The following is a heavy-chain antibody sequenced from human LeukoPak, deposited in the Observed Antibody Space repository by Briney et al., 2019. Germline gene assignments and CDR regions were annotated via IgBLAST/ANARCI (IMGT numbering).Heavy chain of an antibody. Sequence: SVKVSCKASGGTFSSYAISWVRQAPGQGLEWMGGIIPIFGTANYAQKFQGRVTITTDESTSTAYMELSSLRSEDTAVYYCAKDKAVAGWNFDYWGQGTLVTVSS. CDR2: IIPIFGTA. CDR3: AKDKAVAGWNFDY. V-gene: IGHV1-69*05. D-gene: IGHD6-19*01. CDR1: GGTFSSYA. J-gene: IGHJ4*02.